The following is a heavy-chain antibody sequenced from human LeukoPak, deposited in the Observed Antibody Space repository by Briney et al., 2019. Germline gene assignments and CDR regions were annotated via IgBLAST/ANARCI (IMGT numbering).Heavy chain of an antibody. D-gene: IGHD3-3*01. V-gene: IGHV3-23*01. CDR1: RSTFSSYA. J-gene: IGHJ3*02. CDR2: ISGSGGST. Sequence: GGSLRLSCAASRSTFSSYAMSWVRQAPGKGLEGVSAISGSGGSTYYADSVKGRFTISRDNSKNTLYLQMNSLRAEDTAVYYCAKDIFGQIDAFDIWGQGTMVTVSS. CDR3: AKDIFGQIDAFDI.